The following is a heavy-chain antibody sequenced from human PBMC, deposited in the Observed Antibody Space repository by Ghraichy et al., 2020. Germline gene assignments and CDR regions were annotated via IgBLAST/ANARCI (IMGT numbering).Heavy chain of an antibody. V-gene: IGHV1-18*01. CDR1: DDSFSRYG. J-gene: IGHJ4*02. D-gene: IGHD3-10*01. CDR3: ARGGPLEAYGSSFDD. Sequence: ASVKVSCKSSDDSFSRYGFAWVRQAPGQGLEWMGWISAKNGHTKYAQKFQGSVTMTTDTSTRTVYMEMKSLRTDGTAVYFCARGGPLEAYGSSFDDWGQGTLVIVSS. CDR2: ISAKNGHT.